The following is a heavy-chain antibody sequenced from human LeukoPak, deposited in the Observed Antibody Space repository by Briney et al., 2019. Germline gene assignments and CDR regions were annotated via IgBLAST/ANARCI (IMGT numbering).Heavy chain of an antibody. CDR1: GFTVSSNY. V-gene: IGHV3-21*06. D-gene: IGHD3-10*01. J-gene: IGHJ6*02. Sequence: TGGSLRLSCAASGFTVSSNYMSWVRQAPGKGLEWVSSISSTSSYIYYADSVKGRFTISRDNAKYSLYLQMNSLRAEDTAVYYCARALWSGPVYYGMDVWGQGTTVTVSS. CDR2: ISSTSSYI. CDR3: ARALWSGPVYYGMDV.